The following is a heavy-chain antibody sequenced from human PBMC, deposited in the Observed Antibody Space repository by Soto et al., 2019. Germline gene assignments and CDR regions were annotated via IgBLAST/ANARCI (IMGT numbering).Heavy chain of an antibody. D-gene: IGHD1-1*01. V-gene: IGHV3-11*05. CDR2: ISSTSSYT. J-gene: IGHJ6*02. CDR1: GFTFSDYY. CDR3: ARYHLSGVYSYYGLDV. Sequence: QLQLVESGGGLVKPGGSLRLSCAASGFTFSDYYMTWIRQAPGKGLEWVSYISSTSSYTQYADSVKGRFTISRDNAKNXLYLQMNSLRDEDTAVYYCARYHLSGVYSYYGLDVWGQGTTVTVSS.